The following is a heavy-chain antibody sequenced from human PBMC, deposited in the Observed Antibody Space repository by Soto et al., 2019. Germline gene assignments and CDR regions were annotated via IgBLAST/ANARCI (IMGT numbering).Heavy chain of an antibody. V-gene: IGHV3-21*01. D-gene: IGHD6-13*01. CDR3: ARLSSWSSSWYGSWGRMDV. J-gene: IGHJ6*02. CDR2: ISSSSSYI. CDR1: GFTFSSYS. Sequence: EVQLVESGGGLVKPGGSLRLSCAASGFTFSSYSMNWVRQAPGTGLEWVSSISSSSSYIYYADSVKGRFTISRDNAKNSLYLQMNSRRAEDTAVYYCARLSSWSSSWYGSWGRMDVWGQGTTVTVSS.